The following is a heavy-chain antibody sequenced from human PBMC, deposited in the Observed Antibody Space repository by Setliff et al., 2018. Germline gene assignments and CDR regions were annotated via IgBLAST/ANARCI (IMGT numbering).Heavy chain of an antibody. D-gene: IGHD2-21*02. J-gene: IGHJ6*03. V-gene: IGHV3-23*01. CDR2: ISGSGDNT. CDR1: GFTFSTYA. Sequence: LRLSCAASGFTFSTYALSWVRQAPGKGLEWVSCISGSGDNTHYADSVKGRFTISRDNSENTLYLQMNGLRPEDTAVYYCAKSGGDHCCPLYHHYYMDVWGTGTTVTVSS. CDR3: AKSGGDHCCPLYHHYYMDV.